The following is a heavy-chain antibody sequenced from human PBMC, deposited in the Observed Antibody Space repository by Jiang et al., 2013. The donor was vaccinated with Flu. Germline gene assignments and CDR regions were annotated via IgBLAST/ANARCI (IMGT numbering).Heavy chain of an antibody. CDR3: ARGATTVVTPYYFDY. V-gene: IGHV4-59*01. CDR2: IYYSGST. Sequence: LLKPSETLSLTCTVSGGSISSYYWSWIRQPPGKGLEWIGYIYYSGSTNYNPSLKSRVTISVDTSKNQFSLKLSSVTAADTAVYYCARGATTVVTPYYFDYWGQGTLVTVSS. CDR1: GGSISSYY. J-gene: IGHJ4*02. D-gene: IGHD4-23*01.